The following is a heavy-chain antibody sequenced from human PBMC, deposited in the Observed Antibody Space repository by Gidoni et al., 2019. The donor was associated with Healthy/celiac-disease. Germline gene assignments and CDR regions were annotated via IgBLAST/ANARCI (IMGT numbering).Heavy chain of an antibody. Sequence: QVTLRESGPALVKPTQTLTLTCTFSGFYLSPSGMCVSWIRQPPGKALEWLARSDWDDDKYYSTSLKTRLTISKDTSKNQVVLTMTTMDPVDTATYYCARISANGDTAMVTGDYWGQGTLVPVSS. J-gene: IGHJ4*02. CDR1: GFYLSPSGMC. V-gene: IGHV2-70*15. CDR3: ARISANGDTAMVTGDY. CDR2: SDWDDDK. D-gene: IGHD5-18*01.